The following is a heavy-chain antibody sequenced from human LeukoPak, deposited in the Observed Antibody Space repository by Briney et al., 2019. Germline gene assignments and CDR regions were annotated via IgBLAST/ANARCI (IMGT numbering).Heavy chain of an antibody. J-gene: IGHJ4*02. Sequence: GGSLRLSCAASGFTFSSYGMHWVRQAPGKGLEWVAVISYDGSNKYYADSVKGRFTISRDNSKNTLYLQMNSLKTEDTAVYYCTRGKERFGELLYPDYWGQGTLVTVSS. CDR2: ISYDGSNK. CDR1: GFTFSSYG. CDR3: TRGKERFGELLYPDY. D-gene: IGHD3-10*01. V-gene: IGHV3-30-3*01.